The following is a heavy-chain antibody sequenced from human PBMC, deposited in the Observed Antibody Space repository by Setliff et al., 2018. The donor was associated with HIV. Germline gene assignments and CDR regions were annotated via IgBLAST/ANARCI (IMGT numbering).Heavy chain of an antibody. Sequence: SETLSLTCTVSGGSITGYYWSWIRQPPGKGLEWIGWIYYSGNTRYNPSLKSRVTISLDTSKNQFSLKVNSVTAADTAVYYCARLRPSVADRSYFDHWGQGTLVTVSS. J-gene: IGHJ4*02. CDR3: ARLRPSVADRSYFDH. CDR2: IYYSGNT. V-gene: IGHV4-59*08. CDR1: GGSITGYY. D-gene: IGHD6-19*01.